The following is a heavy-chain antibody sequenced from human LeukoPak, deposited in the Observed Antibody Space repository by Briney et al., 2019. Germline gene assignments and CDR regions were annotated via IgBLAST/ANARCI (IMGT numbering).Heavy chain of an antibody. J-gene: IGHJ4*02. D-gene: IGHD3-16*02. Sequence: SETLSLTCTVSGGSISSYYWSWIRQPPGKGLEWIGRIYTSGSTNYNPSLKSRVTMSVDTSKNQFSLKLSSMTAADTAVYYCARVLWDYDYVWGSYRYTPFDYWGQGTLVTVSS. V-gene: IGHV4-4*07. CDR1: GGSISSYY. CDR2: IYTSGST. CDR3: ARVLWDYDYVWGSYRYTPFDY.